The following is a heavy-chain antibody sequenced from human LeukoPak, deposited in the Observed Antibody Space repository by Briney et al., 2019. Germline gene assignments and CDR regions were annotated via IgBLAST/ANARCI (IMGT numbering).Heavy chain of an antibody. J-gene: IGHJ4*02. CDR3: ARTTEGGVVILFDY. D-gene: IGHD3-3*01. CDR1: GYTFTGYY. Sequence: SVKVSCKASGYTFTGYYMHWVRQAPGQGLEWMGWINPNSGDTNYAQKFQGRVTMTRDTSISTAYMELSRLRSDDTAVYYCARTTEGGVVILFDYWGQGTLVTVSS. V-gene: IGHV1-2*02. CDR2: INPNSGDT.